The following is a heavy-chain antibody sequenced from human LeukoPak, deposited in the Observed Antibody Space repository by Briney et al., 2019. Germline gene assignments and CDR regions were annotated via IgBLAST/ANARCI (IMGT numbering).Heavy chain of an antibody. V-gene: IGHV1-8*01. Sequence: GASVKVSCKASGYTFTSYDINWVRQATGQGLEWMGWMNPNSGNTGYAQKFQGRVTMTRNTSISTAYMELSSLRSEDTAVYYCAKRVPAAAGTRFDYWGQGTLVTVSS. CDR2: MNPNSGNT. CDR1: GYTFTSYD. D-gene: IGHD6-13*01. J-gene: IGHJ4*02. CDR3: AKRVPAAAGTRFDY.